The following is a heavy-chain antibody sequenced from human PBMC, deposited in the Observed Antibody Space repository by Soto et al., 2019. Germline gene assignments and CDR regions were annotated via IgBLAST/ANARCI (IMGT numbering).Heavy chain of an antibody. CDR3: ARGVYNAIFGVISLDY. D-gene: IGHD3-3*01. CDR2: INHSGGA. J-gene: IGHJ4*02. CDR1: GGSFSGYY. V-gene: IGHV4-34*01. Sequence: QVQLQQWGAGLLKPSETLSLTCAVYGGSFSGYYWSWIRQPPGKGLEWIGEINHSGGAHYNPSLRIRVTISVDTSKNQFSLKLSSVTAADTAVFYCARGVYNAIFGVISLDYWGQGSLVTVSS.